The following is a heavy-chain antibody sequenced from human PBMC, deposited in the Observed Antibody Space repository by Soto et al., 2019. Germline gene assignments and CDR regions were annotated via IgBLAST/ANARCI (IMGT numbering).Heavy chain of an antibody. Sequence: QVQLQESGPGLVKPSQTLSLTCTVSGGSISSDGYYWSWIRQHPGKGLEWIGYIFYSGSTYYNPSLKSRFAISVDTSKNQFALKLSSVTAADTAVYYCARAPGDYFDCWGQGTPVTVSS. CDR2: IFYSGST. J-gene: IGHJ4*02. V-gene: IGHV4-31*03. CDR3: ARAPGDYFDC. CDR1: GGSISSDGYY.